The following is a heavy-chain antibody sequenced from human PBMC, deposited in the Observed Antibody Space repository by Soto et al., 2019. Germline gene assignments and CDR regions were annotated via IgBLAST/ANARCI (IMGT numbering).Heavy chain of an antibody. D-gene: IGHD3-3*01. J-gene: IGHJ5*02. Sequence: SVKVSCKASGGTFSSYAISWVRQAPGQGLEWMGGIIPIFGTANYAQKFQGRVTITADESTSTAYMELSSLRSEDTAVYYCASSETSLWSGYYTSWFDPWGQGTLVTVSS. V-gene: IGHV1-69*13. CDR1: GGTFSSYA. CDR2: IIPIFGTA. CDR3: ASSETSLWSGYYTSWFDP.